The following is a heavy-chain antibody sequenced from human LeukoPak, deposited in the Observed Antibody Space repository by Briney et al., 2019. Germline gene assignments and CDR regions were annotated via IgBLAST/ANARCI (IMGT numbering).Heavy chain of an antibody. CDR2: ISSSGSTI. CDR1: GFTFSTYE. V-gene: IGHV3-48*03. J-gene: IGHJ4*02. CDR3: ARDHAVVTPFDY. D-gene: IGHD4-23*01. Sequence: GGSLRLSCAASGFTFSTYEMNWVRQAPGKGLEWVSYISSSGSTIYYADSVKGRFTISRDNAKNSLYLQMNSLRAEDTAVYYCARDHAVVTPFDYRGQGTLVTVSS.